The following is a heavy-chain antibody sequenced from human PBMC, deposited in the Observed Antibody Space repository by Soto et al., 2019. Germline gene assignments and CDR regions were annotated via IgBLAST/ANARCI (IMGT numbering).Heavy chain of an antibody. J-gene: IGHJ5*02. Sequence: SETLSLTCTVYGGSFSGYYWILIRQPPGKGLEWIGEINHSGSTNYNPSLKSRVTISVDTSKNQFSLKLSSVTAADTAVYYCARGLYYDFWSGYPNWFDPWGQGTLVTRSS. V-gene: IGHV4-34*01. CDR2: INHSGST. D-gene: IGHD3-3*01. CDR1: GGSFSGYY. CDR3: ARGLYYDFWSGYPNWFDP.